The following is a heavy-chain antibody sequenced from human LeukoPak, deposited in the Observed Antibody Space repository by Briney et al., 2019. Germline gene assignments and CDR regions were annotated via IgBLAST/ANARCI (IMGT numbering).Heavy chain of an antibody. V-gene: IGHV4-59*02. CDR2: MSYSGRT. CDR1: GGSVSSYY. Sequence: SETLSLTCTVSGGSVSSYYWSWIRQTPEKGLEWIGYMSYSGRTDYGPSLKSRVTMSVDTSKNQFSLKMSYVTAADTGVYYCARGYCRDDICQVFPYWGQGTLVTVSS. J-gene: IGHJ4*02. D-gene: IGHD2-21*02. CDR3: ARGYCRDDICQVFPY.